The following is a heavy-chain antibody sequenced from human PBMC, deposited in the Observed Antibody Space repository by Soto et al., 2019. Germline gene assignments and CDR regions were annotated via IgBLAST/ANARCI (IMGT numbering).Heavy chain of an antibody. CDR2: ISGDASST. Sequence: EVKVVESGGGLVQPGGSLRLSCAASGFTFSDNWMHWVRQPPGKGPVWVSRISGDASSTSYADSVKGRFTISRDSAQNTVYLQMDSLRVEDTSVYYCTRGGTRTTYWGLFDSWGQGTLVTVYS. D-gene: IGHD7-27*01. CDR1: GFTFSDNW. J-gene: IGHJ4*02. CDR3: TRGGTRTTYWGLFDS. V-gene: IGHV3-74*01.